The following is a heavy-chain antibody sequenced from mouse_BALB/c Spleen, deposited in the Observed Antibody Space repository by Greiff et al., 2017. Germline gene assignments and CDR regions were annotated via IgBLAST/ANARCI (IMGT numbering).Heavy chain of an antibody. D-gene: IGHD2-2*01. J-gene: IGHJ2*01. CDR3: ARRGGGYPFDY. V-gene: IGHV1-63*01. Sequence: QVQLQQSGAELVRPGTSVKISCKASGYAFTNYWLGWVKQRPGHGLEWIGDIYPGSGNTYYNEKFKGKATLTADKSSSTAYMQLSSLTSEDSAVYFCARRGGGYPFDYWGQGTTLTVSS. CDR1: GYAFTNYW. CDR2: IYPGSGNT.